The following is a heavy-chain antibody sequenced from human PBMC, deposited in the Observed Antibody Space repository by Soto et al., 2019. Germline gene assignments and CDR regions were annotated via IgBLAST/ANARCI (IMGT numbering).Heavy chain of an antibody. CDR2: MSYDGSNE. V-gene: IGHV3-30*18. D-gene: IGHD1-26*01. CDR3: AKDGSHNFDY. J-gene: IGHJ4*02. CDR1: GFTFSHYA. Sequence: QVQLVESGGGVVQPGRSLRLSCAASGFTFSHYAMHWVRQAPGKGLEWVALMSYDGSNEYYADSVKGRFTISRDNSKNTLDLQMNSLRAEDTAVYYWAKDGSHNFDYWGQGTLVTVSS.